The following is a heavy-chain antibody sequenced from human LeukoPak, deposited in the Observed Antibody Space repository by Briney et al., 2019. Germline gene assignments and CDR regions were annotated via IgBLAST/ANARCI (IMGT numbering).Heavy chain of an antibody. CDR1: GFTFSSYW. J-gene: IGHJ4*02. Sequence: GSLRLSCAASGFTFSSYWMSWVRQAPGKGLEWVANIKQDGSEKYYVDSVKGRFTISRDNAKNSLYLQMNSLRAEDTAVYYCARAVVVPAADLDYWGQGTLVTVSS. CDR2: IKQDGSEK. V-gene: IGHV3-7*01. CDR3: ARAVVVPAADLDY. D-gene: IGHD2-2*01.